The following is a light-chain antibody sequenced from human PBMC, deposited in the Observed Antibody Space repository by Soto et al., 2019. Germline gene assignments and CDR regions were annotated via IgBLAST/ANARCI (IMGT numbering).Light chain of an antibody. Sequence: EIVMTQSPATLSVSPGERATLSCRASQSVSSNLAWYQQKPGQAPRLLIYGASTRATGIPARFSGSGSWTEFTLTISSLQSEDFAVYYCQQYNNWPTSFGPGTKVDIK. CDR1: QSVSSN. CDR2: GAS. CDR3: QQYNNWPTS. V-gene: IGKV3-15*01. J-gene: IGKJ3*01.